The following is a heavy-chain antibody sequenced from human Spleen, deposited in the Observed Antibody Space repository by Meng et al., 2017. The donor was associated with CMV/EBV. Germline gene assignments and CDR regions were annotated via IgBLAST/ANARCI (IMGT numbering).Heavy chain of an antibody. J-gene: IGHJ4*02. V-gene: IGHV3-74*01. Sequence: GESLKISCAASGFMFSSHWMHWVRQAPGKGLVWVARINTDGRSTTYADSVKGRFTISRDNAKNTLFLQMISLRAEDTALYYCASWDYLDTSGYKRTYLDYWGQGTLVTVSS. CDR2: INTDGRST. CDR1: GFMFSSHW. D-gene: IGHD3-22*01. CDR3: ASWDYLDTSGYKRTYLDY.